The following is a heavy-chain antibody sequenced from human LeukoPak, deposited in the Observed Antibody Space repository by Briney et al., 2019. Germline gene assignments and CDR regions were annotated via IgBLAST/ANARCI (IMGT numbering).Heavy chain of an antibody. J-gene: IGHJ2*01. Sequence: PGGSLRLSCAAAGFTFSNYLMHWVRQVPGKGLVWVSHINSDGRIINYADSVKGRFTISRDNAKNTLYLQMNSLRVEDTAVYYCARGRGWYFDLWGRGTLVTVSS. D-gene: IGHD3-10*01. CDR1: GFTFSNYL. V-gene: IGHV3-74*01. CDR2: INSDGRII. CDR3: ARGRGWYFDL.